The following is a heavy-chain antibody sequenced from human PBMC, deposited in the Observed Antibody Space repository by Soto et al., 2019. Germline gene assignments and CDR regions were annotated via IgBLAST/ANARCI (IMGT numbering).Heavy chain of an antibody. Sequence: QVQLVESGGGVVQPGGSLRLSCVASGFTFSSYGMHWVRQAPGKGLEWVAGITYDGSNKYYADSVKGRFTISRDNYKITLYLQINSLRPEDTAVYYSARQDYYYYGMDVWGQGTTVTVSS. J-gene: IGHJ6*02. CDR1: GFTFSSYG. CDR2: ITYDGSNK. V-gene: IGHV3-30*03. CDR3: ARQDYYYYGMDV.